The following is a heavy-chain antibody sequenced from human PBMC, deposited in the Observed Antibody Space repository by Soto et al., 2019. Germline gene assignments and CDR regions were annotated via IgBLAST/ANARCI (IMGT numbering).Heavy chain of an antibody. CDR2: ISSSSSTI. CDR3: AREVLRFLNLLPRRDYGMDV. J-gene: IGHJ6*02. D-gene: IGHD3-3*01. CDR1: GFTFSSYS. Sequence: QSGGSLRLSCAASGFTFSSYSMNWVRQAPGKGLEWVSYISSSSSTIYYADSVKGRFTISRDNAKNSLYLQMNSLRDEDTAVYYCAREVLRFLNLLPRRDYGMDVWGQGTTVTVSS. V-gene: IGHV3-48*02.